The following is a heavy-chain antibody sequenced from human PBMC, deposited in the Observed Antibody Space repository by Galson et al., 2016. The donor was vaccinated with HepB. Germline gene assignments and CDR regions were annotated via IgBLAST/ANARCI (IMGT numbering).Heavy chain of an antibody. Sequence: SLRLSCAASGFTFTTYEMTWVRQAPGKGLEWISYISSYGSTIYYADSVKGRFTISRDNAENSLYLQMNSLRAVDTAVYYCARVRWLEPLDYWGQGTLVTVSS. V-gene: IGHV3-48*03. J-gene: IGHJ4*02. CDR1: GFTFTTYE. D-gene: IGHD6-19*01. CDR2: ISSYGSTI. CDR3: ARVRWLEPLDY.